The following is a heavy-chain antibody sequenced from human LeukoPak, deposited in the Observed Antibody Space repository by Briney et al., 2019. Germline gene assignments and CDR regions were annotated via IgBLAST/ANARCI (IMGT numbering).Heavy chain of an antibody. J-gene: IGHJ3*02. V-gene: IGHV3-21*04. CDR1: GFTFSSYS. CDR3: AKEGLWFGEFYDAFDI. CDR2: ISSSSSYI. Sequence: GGSLRLSCAASGFTFSSYSMNWVRQAPGKGLEWVSSISSSSSYIYYADSVKGRFTISRDNAKNSLYLQMNSLRAEDTAVYYCAKEGLWFGEFYDAFDIWGQGTMVTVSS. D-gene: IGHD3-10*01.